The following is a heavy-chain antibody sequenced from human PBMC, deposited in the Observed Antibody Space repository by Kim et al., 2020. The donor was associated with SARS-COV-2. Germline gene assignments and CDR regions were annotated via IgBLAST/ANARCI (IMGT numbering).Heavy chain of an antibody. J-gene: IGHJ4*02. CDR3: ARTYSGSYLFYFDY. D-gene: IGHD1-26*01. CDR1: GFTFSSYA. V-gene: IGHV3-30-3*01. Sequence: RGSLRLSCAASGFTFSSYAMHWVRQAPGKGLEWVAVISYDGSNKYYADSVKGRFTISRDNSKNTLYLQMNSLRAEETAVYYCARTYSGSYLFYFDYWGQG. CDR2: ISYDGSNK.